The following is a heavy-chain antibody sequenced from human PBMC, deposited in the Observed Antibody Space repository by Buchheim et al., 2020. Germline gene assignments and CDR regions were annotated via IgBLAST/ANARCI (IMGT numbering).Heavy chain of an antibody. D-gene: IGHD5-24*01. V-gene: IGHV3-48*03. Sequence: EVQLVESGGGLVQPGGSLRLSCAASGFTFSSYEMNWVRQAPGKGLEWVSYISSSGSTIYYADSVKGRFTISRDNSKNTLYLQMNSLRAEDTAVYYCAKDQMSGGTYYYYGTDVWGQGTT. J-gene: IGHJ6*02. CDR1: GFTFSSYE. CDR2: ISSSGSTI. CDR3: AKDQMSGGTYYYYGTDV.